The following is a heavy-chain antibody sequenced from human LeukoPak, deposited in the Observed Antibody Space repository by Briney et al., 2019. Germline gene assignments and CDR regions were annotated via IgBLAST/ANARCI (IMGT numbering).Heavy chain of an antibody. CDR1: GYTFTSYG. CDR2: ISAYNGNT. Sequence: GASVKVSCKASGYTFTSYGISWVRQAPGQGLEWMGWISAYNGNTNYAQKLQGRVTMTTDTSTSTAYMELRGLRSDDTAVYYCARQPYYDILTGYYDYWGQGTLVTVSS. CDR3: ARQPYYDILTGYYDY. V-gene: IGHV1-18*01. J-gene: IGHJ4*02. D-gene: IGHD3-9*01.